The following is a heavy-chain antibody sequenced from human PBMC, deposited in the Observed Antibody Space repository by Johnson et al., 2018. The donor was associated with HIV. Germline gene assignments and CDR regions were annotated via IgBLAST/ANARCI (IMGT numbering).Heavy chain of an antibody. CDR1: GFTFSSYD. CDR2: IGTAGDT. Sequence: VQLVESGGGVVRPGGSLRLSCAASGFTFSSYDMHWVRQATGKGLEWVSAIGTAGDTYYPGSVKGRFTISRDNSQNTLYLQMNSLRAEDTAVYYCARESTLDAFDIWGQGTMVTVSS. CDR3: ARESTLDAFDI. J-gene: IGHJ3*02. V-gene: IGHV3-13*01.